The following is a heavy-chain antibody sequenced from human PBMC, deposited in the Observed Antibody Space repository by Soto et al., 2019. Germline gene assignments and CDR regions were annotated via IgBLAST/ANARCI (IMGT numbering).Heavy chain of an antibody. J-gene: IGHJ4*02. V-gene: IGHV5-51*01. Sequence: GESLKISCKGSGYSFTSYWIGWMRQMPGKGLEWMGIIYPGDSDTRYSPSFQGQVTISADKSISTAYLQWSSLKASDTAMYYCARVGGYCTNGVCYRPNYWGQGTLVTVSS. CDR2: IYPGDSDT. D-gene: IGHD2-8*01. CDR3: ARVGGYCTNGVCYRPNY. CDR1: GYSFTSYW.